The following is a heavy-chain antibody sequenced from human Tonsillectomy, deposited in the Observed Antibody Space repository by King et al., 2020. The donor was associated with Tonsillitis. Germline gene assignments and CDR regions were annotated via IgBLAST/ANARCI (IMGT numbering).Heavy chain of an antibody. CDR2: ISWNSGSI. J-gene: IGHJ5*02. V-gene: IGHV3-9*01. CDR3: AKDYDSSGIATVGWFDP. D-gene: IGHD3-22*01. CDR1: VFTFDDYA. Sequence: VQLVESGGGLVQPGRSLRLSCAASVFTFDDYAMHWVRQAPGKGLECVSGISWNSGSIGYADSVKGRFTISRDNAKNSLYLQMNSLRAEDTALYYCAKDYDSSGIATVGWFDPWGQGTLVTVSS.